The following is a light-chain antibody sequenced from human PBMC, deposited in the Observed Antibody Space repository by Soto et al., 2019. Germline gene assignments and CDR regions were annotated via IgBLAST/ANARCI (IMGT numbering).Light chain of an antibody. J-gene: IGLJ1*01. CDR2: EIN. CDR3: SSHTNTSTLYV. Sequence: QSSLAQPASVSGSPGRSINISCTGTNSDVGGYNYVSWYQQHPGKAPKLMIYEINNRPSGVSNRFSGSKSGNTAYLTISGLQAEDEADYHCSSHTNTSTLYVFGTGNKVT. CDR1: NSDVGGYNY. V-gene: IGLV2-14*01.